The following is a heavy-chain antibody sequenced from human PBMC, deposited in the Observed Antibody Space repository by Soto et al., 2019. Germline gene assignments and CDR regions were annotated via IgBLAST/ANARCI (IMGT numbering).Heavy chain of an antibody. CDR2: VFYTGFT. V-gene: IGHV4-39*01. D-gene: IGHD2-15*01. CDR3: GKVLVGATAQTEPDS. CDR1: GGSISGSYYY. Sequence: SETLSLTCAVSGGSISGSYYYWAWLRQSPGKGPEWIGSVFYTGFTSYNPSLESRVSVSVDTSKSQFSLRLTSVTAADTALYHCGKVLVGATAQTEPDSWGPGTLVTVSS. J-gene: IGHJ4*02.